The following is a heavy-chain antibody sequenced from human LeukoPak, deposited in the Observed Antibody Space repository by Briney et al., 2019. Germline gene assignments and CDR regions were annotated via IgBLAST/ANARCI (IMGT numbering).Heavy chain of an antibody. CDR1: GFTFRSYA. J-gene: IGHJ4*02. Sequence: GGSLRLSCAASGFTFRSYAMSWVRQAPGKGLEWVSGISGSGANTFYADSVEGRFTISRDNSKKTLYLQMNSLTDGDTAVYYCAPFETTWGQGTLVTVSS. D-gene: IGHD4-17*01. CDR2: ISGSGANT. V-gene: IGHV3-23*01. CDR3: APFETT.